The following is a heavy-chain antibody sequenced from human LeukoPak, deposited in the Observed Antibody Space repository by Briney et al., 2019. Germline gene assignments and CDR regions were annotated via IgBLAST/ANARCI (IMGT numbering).Heavy chain of an antibody. V-gene: IGHV1-46*01. Sequence: ASVKVSCKASGYTFTSYYMHWVRQAPGQGLEWMGIIIPSGGSTSYAQKFQGRVTMTRDTSTSTVYMELSSLRSEDTAVYYCARAFPLVYYDSSVPRWFDPWGQGTLVTVSS. D-gene: IGHD3-22*01. J-gene: IGHJ5*02. CDR1: GYTFTSYY. CDR3: ARAFPLVYYDSSVPRWFDP. CDR2: IIPSGGST.